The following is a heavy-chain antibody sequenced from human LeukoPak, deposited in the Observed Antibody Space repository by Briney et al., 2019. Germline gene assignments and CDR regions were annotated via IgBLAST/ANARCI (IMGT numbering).Heavy chain of an antibody. CDR3: ARRILSFGGIDAFDI. Sequence: ASVKVSCKASGYTFTGYYMHWVRQAPGQGLEWMGWINPNSGGTNYAQKVQGRVTMTTDTSTSTAYMELRSLRSDDTAVYYCARRILSFGGIDAFDIWGQGTMVTVSS. V-gene: IGHV1-2*02. D-gene: IGHD2-15*01. CDR1: GYTFTGYY. CDR2: INPNSGGT. J-gene: IGHJ3*02.